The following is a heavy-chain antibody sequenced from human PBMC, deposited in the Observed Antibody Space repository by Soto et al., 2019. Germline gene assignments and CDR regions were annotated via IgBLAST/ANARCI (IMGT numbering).Heavy chain of an antibody. CDR1: GGSISSYY. CDR3: ARIVVVPAARRHDAFDI. V-gene: IGHV4-59*01. Sequence: PWETLSLTCTVSGGSISSYYWSWIRQPPGKGLEWMGYIYYSGSTNYNPSLKSRVTISVDTSKNQFSLKLSSVTAADTAVYYCARIVVVPAARRHDAFDIWGQGTMVTVSS. D-gene: IGHD2-2*01. J-gene: IGHJ3*02. CDR2: IYYSGST.